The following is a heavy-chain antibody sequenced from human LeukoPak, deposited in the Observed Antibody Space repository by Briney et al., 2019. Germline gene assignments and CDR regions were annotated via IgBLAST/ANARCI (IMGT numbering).Heavy chain of an antibody. V-gene: IGHV4-59*01. CDR2: IYYSGST. D-gene: IGHD5-18*01. Sequence: SETLSLTCTVSGGSISSYYWSWIRQPPGKGLEWIGYIYYSGSTNYNPSLKSRVTISVDTSKNQFSLKLSSVTAADTAVYYCAGGIQLWLSYWGQGTLVTVSS. CDR3: AGGIQLWLSY. CDR1: GGSISSYY. J-gene: IGHJ4*02.